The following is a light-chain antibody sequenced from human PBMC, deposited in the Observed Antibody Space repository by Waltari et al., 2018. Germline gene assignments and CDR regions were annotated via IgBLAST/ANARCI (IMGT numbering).Light chain of an antibody. J-gene: IGLJ2*01. Sequence: SFELTQSPSVSVSLGQTATITCAGDQLGSKYVSWYKQKPGQSPVLVVYQDNRRHSWIPERFSGSNSGSTATLIISGTQAMDEADYYCQAWDSTTAVFGGGTKLTVL. V-gene: IGLV3-1*01. CDR2: QDN. CDR1: QLGSKY. CDR3: QAWDSTTAV.